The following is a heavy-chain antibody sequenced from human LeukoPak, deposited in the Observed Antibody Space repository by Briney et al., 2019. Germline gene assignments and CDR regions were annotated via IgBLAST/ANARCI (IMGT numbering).Heavy chain of an antibody. CDR1: GFSLTTTGVG. Sequence: SGPTLVKPTQSLTLTCTFSGFSLTTTGVGVGWIRQPPGKALEWLALIYWDDDRRYRPSLKSRLTITKDTSKNQVVLTMTNMDPVDTATYYCARDYYDILTGYRVGGMDVWGQGTTVTVSS. CDR3: ARDYYDILTGYRVGGMDV. CDR2: IYWDDDR. D-gene: IGHD3-9*01. V-gene: IGHV2-5*02. J-gene: IGHJ6*02.